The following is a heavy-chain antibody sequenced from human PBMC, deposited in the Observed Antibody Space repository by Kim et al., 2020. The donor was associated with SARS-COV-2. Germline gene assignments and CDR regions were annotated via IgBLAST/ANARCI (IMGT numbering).Heavy chain of an antibody. Sequence: GESLKISCKGSGYSFTSYWIGWVRQMPWKGLEWMGIIYPGDSDTRYSPSFQGQVTISADKSISTAYLQWSSLKASDTAMYYCARRGGYCSSTSCYTHGFDIWGQGTMVTVSS. CDR2: IYPGDSDT. D-gene: IGHD2-2*02. V-gene: IGHV5-51*01. CDR1: GYSFTSYW. CDR3: ARRGGYCSSTSCYTHGFDI. J-gene: IGHJ3*02.